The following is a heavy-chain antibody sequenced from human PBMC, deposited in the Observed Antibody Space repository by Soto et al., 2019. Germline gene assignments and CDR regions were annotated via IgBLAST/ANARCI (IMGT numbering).Heavy chain of an antibody. Sequence: GGSLRLSCAASGFTFSSYAMSWVRQAPGKGLEWVSAISGSGGSTYYADSVKGRFTISRDNSKNTLYLQMNSLRAEDTAVYYCAKDPGYSSGWPMGYYYGMDVWGQGTTVTVSS. J-gene: IGHJ6*02. CDR1: GFTFSSYA. D-gene: IGHD6-19*01. CDR2: ISGSGGST. V-gene: IGHV3-23*01. CDR3: AKDPGYSSGWPMGYYYGMDV.